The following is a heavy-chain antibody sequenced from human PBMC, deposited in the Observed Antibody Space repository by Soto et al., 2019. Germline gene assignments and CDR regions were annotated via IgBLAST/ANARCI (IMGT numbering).Heavy chain of an antibody. J-gene: IGHJ4*02. V-gene: IGHV3-23*01. CDR1: GFTCSNYA. CDR2: ISGSGGNT. Sequence: HPGGSLRLSCAASGFTCSNYAMSWVRQAPGKGREWVSAISGSGGNTYYADSVKGRFTSSRDNPKNTLYLQMNSLRAEDTAVYYCAKDLDDFWSGYFSHSYWDYWGQGTLVTVSS. CDR3: AKDLDDFWSGYFSHSYWDY. D-gene: IGHD3-3*01.